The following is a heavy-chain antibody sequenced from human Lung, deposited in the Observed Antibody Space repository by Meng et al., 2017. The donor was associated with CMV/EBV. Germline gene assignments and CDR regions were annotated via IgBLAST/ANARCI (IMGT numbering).Heavy chain of an antibody. V-gene: IGHV3-30*14. CDR2: ISFDGGTR. Sequence: GGSXRLXXAASGFTFRRYAFHWVRKAPGKGLEWVAVISFDGGTRYYADSVKGRFTISRDSSRNSLYLQLNSLRPEDRAVYYCAREYGSSSAFDYWGQGTLVTVSS. J-gene: IGHJ4*02. CDR3: AREYGSSSAFDY. D-gene: IGHD6-6*01. CDR1: GFTFRRYA.